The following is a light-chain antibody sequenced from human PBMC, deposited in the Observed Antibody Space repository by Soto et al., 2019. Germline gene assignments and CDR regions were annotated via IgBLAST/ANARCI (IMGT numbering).Light chain of an antibody. Sequence: EIVMTQSPATLSVSPGERATLSCRADQSISSTLAWYQQKAGQGPRLLIYDASTRAPGIPARFSGSGSGTEFNLTISSLQSEDFAVYYCQQYNNWPTFGQGTKVDNK. J-gene: IGKJ1*01. V-gene: IGKV3-15*01. CDR3: QQYNNWPT. CDR1: QSISST. CDR2: DAS.